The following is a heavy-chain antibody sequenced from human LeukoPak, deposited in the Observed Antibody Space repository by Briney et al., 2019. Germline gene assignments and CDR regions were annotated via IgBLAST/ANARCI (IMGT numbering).Heavy chain of an antibody. CDR2: IYYSGST. Sequence: SETQSPICPVSGASISSSSYYWAWIRQPPGKGLEWIGSIYYSGSTYYNPSLKSRVTISVDTSKNQFSLKLSSVTAADTAVYYCATPSGSSETDYWGQGTLVTVSS. V-gene: IGHV4-39*01. CDR3: ATPSGSSETDY. CDR1: GASISSSSYY. D-gene: IGHD2-2*01. J-gene: IGHJ4*01.